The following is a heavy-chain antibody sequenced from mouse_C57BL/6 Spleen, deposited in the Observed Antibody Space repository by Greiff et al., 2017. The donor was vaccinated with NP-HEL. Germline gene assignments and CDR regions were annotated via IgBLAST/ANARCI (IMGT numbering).Heavy chain of an antibody. D-gene: IGHD1-1*01. Sequence: ESGPGLVKPSQSLSLTCSVTGYSITSGYYWNWIRQFPGNKLEWMGYISYDGSNNYNPSLKNRISITRDTSKNQFFLKLNSVTTEDTATYYCARDTEGYYAMDYWGQGTSVTVSS. CDR1: GYSITSGYY. J-gene: IGHJ4*01. CDR2: ISYDGSN. V-gene: IGHV3-6*01. CDR3: ARDTEGYYAMDY.